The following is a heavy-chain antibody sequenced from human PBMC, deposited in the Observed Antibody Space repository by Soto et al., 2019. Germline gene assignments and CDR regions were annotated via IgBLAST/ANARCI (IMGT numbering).Heavy chain of an antibody. D-gene: IGHD3-10*01. CDR2: IYYSGST. CDR1: GGSISSGGHY. J-gene: IGHJ5*02. Sequence: PSETLSLTCTVSGGSISSGGHYWSWIRQHPGKGLEWIGYIYYSGSTYYNPSLKSRVTISVDTSKNQFSLKLSSVTAADTAVYYCARTITMVRGGAGPRENWFDPWGQGTLVTVSS. CDR3: ARTITMVRGGAGPRENWFDP. V-gene: IGHV4-31*03.